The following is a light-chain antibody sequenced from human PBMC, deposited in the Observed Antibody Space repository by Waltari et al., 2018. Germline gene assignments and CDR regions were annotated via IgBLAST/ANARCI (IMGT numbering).Light chain of an antibody. V-gene: IGKV4-1*01. CDR2: WAS. Sequence: DIVMTQSPDSLTVSLGERATVNCKSTQSVLSSSNNKNFLACYQQKPGQPPKLLIYWASTRGSGVPDRFSGSGSGTDFTLTISSLQAEDVAVYYCQQHYITPPTFGQGTKVEIK. CDR1: QSVLSSSNNKNF. J-gene: IGKJ1*01. CDR3: QQHYITPPT.